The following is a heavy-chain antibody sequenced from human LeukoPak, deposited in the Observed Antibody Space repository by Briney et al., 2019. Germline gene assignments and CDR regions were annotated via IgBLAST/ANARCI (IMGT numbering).Heavy chain of an antibody. CDR3: ARDRWFGELFAAPAGT. CDR2: INPNSGGT. Sequence: VSVKVSCKASGYTFTGYYMHWVRQAPGQGLEWMGWINPNSGGTNYAQKFQGRVTMTRDTSISTAYMELSRLRSDDTAVYYCARDRWFGELFAAPAGTWGQGTLVTVSS. D-gene: IGHD3-10*01. V-gene: IGHV1-2*02. CDR1: GYTFTGYY. J-gene: IGHJ5*02.